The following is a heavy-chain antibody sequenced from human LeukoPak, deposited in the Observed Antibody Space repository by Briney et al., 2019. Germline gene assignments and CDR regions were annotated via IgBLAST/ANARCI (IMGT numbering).Heavy chain of an antibody. CDR1: GFTFSNYA. CDR3: EKVAPGYCSSTSCYRGIDY. Sequence: PGGSLRLSCAASGFTFSNYAMNWVRQAPGRGLEWVLGISGGGGSTWYADSVKGRFTISRDDSKNTVYLQMNSLRAEDTAIYYCEKVAPGYCSSTSCYRGIDYWGQGTLVTVSS. J-gene: IGHJ4*02. V-gene: IGHV3-23*01. CDR2: ISGGGGST. D-gene: IGHD2-2*01.